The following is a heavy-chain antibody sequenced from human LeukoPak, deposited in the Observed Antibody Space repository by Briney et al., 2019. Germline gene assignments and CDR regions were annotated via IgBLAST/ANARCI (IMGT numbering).Heavy chain of an antibody. J-gene: IGHJ4*02. CDR1: GFSFRKYG. V-gene: IGHV3-23*01. D-gene: IGHD3-22*01. Sequence: PGGTLRPSCAASGFSFRKYGLTWVRQAPGKGLEWVSGISGSDGSTYYADSVKGRFTISRDNSKSTLFLQMNSLRADDTAVYYCSSGYYVRRFRYWGQGTLVTVFS. CDR2: ISGSDGST. CDR3: SSGYYVRRFRY.